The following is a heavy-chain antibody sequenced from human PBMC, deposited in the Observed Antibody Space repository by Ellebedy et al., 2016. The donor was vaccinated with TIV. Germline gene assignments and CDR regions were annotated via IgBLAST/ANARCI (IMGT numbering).Heavy chain of an antibody. J-gene: IGHJ6*02. CDR1: GFGFSSYG. Sequence: PGGSLRLSCAASGFGFSSYGIHWVRQAPGKGLEWVAVIWYDGSRKHYADSVKGRFTISRDNSKNTLYLQMNSLRVEDTAVYYCARVPPWGLNGGMDVWGQGTTVTVSS. V-gene: IGHV3-33*01. D-gene: IGHD3-10*01. CDR3: ARVPPWGLNGGMDV. CDR2: IWYDGSRK.